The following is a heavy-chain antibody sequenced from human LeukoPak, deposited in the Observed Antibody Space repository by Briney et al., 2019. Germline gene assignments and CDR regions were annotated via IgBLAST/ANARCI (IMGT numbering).Heavy chain of an antibody. CDR3: TREIGGWFDP. V-gene: IGHV3-49*04. Sequence: PGGSLRLYCTASGFTFGDYAMSWVRQAPGKGLEWVGFIRSKAYGGTTEYAASVKGRFTISRDDSKSIAYLQMNSLKTEDTAVYYCTREIGGWFDPWGQGTLVTVSS. J-gene: IGHJ5*02. D-gene: IGHD2/OR15-2a*01. CDR2: IRSKAYGGTT. CDR1: GFTFGDYA.